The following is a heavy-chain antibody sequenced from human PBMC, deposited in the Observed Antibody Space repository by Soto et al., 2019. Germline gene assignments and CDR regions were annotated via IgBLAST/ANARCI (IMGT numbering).Heavy chain of an antibody. CDR2: IMPVFATP. D-gene: IGHD3-3*02. CDR3: ARDKDRQQLGGNYYYILDV. CDR1: GGTFSTSA. Sequence: QVQLVQSGAEVKKPGSSVKVSCKASGGTFSTSAISWVRQAPGQGLDGVEGIMPVFATPDYAQKSQGRVTITADESTTTAYLELTSLRTDDTAVYYCARDKDRQQLGGNYYYILDVWGQGTAITVSS. V-gene: IGHV1-69*12. J-gene: IGHJ6*02.